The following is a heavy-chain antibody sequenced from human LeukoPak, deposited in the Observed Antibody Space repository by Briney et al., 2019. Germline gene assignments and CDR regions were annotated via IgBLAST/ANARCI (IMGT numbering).Heavy chain of an antibody. V-gene: IGHV3-30-3*01. CDR1: GFTFSSYW. CDR3: ARVFVRLVDY. J-gene: IGHJ4*02. Sequence: GGSLRLSCAASGFTFSSYWMSWVRQAPGKGLEWVAVISYDGSNKYYADSVKGRFTISRDNSKNTLYLQMNSLRAEDTAVYYCARVFVRLVDYWGQGTLVTVSS. D-gene: IGHD3-10*02. CDR2: ISYDGSNK.